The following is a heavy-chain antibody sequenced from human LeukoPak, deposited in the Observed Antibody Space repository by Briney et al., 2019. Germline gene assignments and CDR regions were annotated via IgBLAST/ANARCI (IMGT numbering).Heavy chain of an antibody. CDR2: ISWNSGSI. CDR3: AKDKTEYSSGWYGH. J-gene: IGHJ4*02. V-gene: IGHV3-9*01. CDR1: GFTFDDYA. D-gene: IGHD6-19*01. Sequence: PGRSLRLSCAASGFTFDDYAMHWVRQAPGKGLEWVSGISWNSGSIGYADSVKGRFTISRDNAKNSLYLQMNSIRAEDTALYYCAKDKTEYSSGWYGHWGQGTLVTVSS.